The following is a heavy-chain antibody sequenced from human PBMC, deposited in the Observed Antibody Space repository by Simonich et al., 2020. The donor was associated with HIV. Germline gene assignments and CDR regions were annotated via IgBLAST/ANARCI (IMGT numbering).Heavy chain of an antibody. CDR2: IIPVFDTS. V-gene: IGHV1-69*13. J-gene: IGHJ4*02. Sequence: QVQLVQSGAEVKKPGSSVKVSCKASGGTFSSYAVRWVRQAPVQGFEWMGGIIPVFDTSNYAQKFQGRVTITADESTSTAYMELSSLRSEDTAVYYCARGRRYSSSWSFDYWGQGTLVTVSS. D-gene: IGHD6-13*01. CDR3: ARGRRYSSSWSFDY. CDR1: GGTFSSYA.